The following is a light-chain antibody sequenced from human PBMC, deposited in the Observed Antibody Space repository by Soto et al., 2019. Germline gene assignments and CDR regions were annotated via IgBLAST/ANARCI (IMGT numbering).Light chain of an antibody. Sequence: QSVLTQPPSVSGAPGQRVTISCTGXXXNIGAGYDVHWYQQLPGTAPKLLIYGNSNRPSGVPDRFSGSKSDTSASLAITGLQAEDEADYYCQSYDSSLSGSYVFGTGTKLTVL. CDR2: GNS. CDR3: QSYDSSLSGSYV. J-gene: IGLJ1*01. V-gene: IGLV1-40*01. CDR1: XXNIGAGYD.